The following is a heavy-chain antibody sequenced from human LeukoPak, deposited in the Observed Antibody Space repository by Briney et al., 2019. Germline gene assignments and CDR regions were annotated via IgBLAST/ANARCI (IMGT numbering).Heavy chain of an antibody. CDR2: ISGSGGST. CDR1: GFTFSSYA. J-gene: IGHJ4*02. V-gene: IGHV3-23*01. CDR3: AKSLAGGDYYDSSGHIQTTGMFDY. D-gene: IGHD3-22*01. Sequence: PGGSLRLSCAASGFTFSSYAMSWVRQAPGKGLEWVSVISGSGGSTYYADSVKGRFTISRDNSKNTLYLQMNSLRAEDTAVYYCAKSLAGGDYYDSSGHIQTTGMFDYWGQGTLVTVSS.